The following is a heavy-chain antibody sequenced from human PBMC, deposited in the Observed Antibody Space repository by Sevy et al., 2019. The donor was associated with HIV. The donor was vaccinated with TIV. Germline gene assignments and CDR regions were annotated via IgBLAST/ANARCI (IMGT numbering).Heavy chain of an antibody. D-gene: IGHD3-16*02. CDR1: GFTFSSYA. Sequence: GGSLRLSCSASGFTFSSYAMHWVRQAPGKGLEYVSAISSNGGGTYYAHSVKGRSTISRDNSKNTLYLQMSSLRAEDTAVYYCVKGEGADVWGSYRFDYWGQGTLVTVSS. J-gene: IGHJ4*02. CDR2: ISSNGGGT. V-gene: IGHV3-64D*06. CDR3: VKGEGADVWGSYRFDY.